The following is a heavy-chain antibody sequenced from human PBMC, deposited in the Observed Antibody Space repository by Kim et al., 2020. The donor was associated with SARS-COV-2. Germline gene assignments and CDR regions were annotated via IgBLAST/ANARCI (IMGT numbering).Heavy chain of an antibody. D-gene: IGHD2-2*01. J-gene: IGHJ1*01. CDR3: GRGGRMPAV. CDR2: IKQDGSEK. Sequence: GGSLRLSCAASGFSINSYWMSWVRQAPGKGLEWVANIKQDGSEKNCADSVKGRFTISRDNAKNLMYLEMSSLRGEDTAVYYCGRGGRMPAVWGQWTLVTV. CDR1: GFSINSYW. V-gene: IGHV3-7*01.